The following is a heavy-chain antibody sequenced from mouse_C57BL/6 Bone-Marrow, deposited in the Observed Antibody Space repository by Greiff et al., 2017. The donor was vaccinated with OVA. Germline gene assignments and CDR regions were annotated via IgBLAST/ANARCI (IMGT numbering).Heavy chain of an antibody. V-gene: IGHV1-54*01. D-gene: IGHD1-1*01. Sequence: QVQLQQSGAELVRPGTSVKVSCKASGYAFTNYLIEWVKQRPGQGLEWIGVINPGSGGTNYNEKFKGKATLTADKSSSTAYMQLSSLTSEDAAVYFCARAGDYYGSSSYGYFDVWGTGTTVTVSS. CDR3: ARAGDYYGSSSYGYFDV. CDR1: GYAFTNYL. J-gene: IGHJ1*03. CDR2: INPGSGGT.